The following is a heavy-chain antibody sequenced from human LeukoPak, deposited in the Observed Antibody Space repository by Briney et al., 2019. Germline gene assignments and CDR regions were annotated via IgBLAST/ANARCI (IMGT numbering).Heavy chain of an antibody. V-gene: IGHV3-74*01. CDR3: ARMYSSSWYHAFDI. CDR2: INSDGGST. Sequence: GGSLRLSCAASGFTFSSYWMHWVRQAPGKGLVWVSRINSDGGSTSYADSVKGRFTISRDNAKNTLYLQMNSLRAEDTAVYYCARMYSSSWYHAFDIWGQGTMVTVSS. J-gene: IGHJ3*02. CDR1: GFTFSSYW. D-gene: IGHD6-13*01.